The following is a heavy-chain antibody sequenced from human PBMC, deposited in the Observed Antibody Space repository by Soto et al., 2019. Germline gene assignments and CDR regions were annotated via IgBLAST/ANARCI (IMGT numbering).Heavy chain of an antibody. CDR1: GFTFNNYA. CDR3: AKGLHDSISNIYYYGMAV. D-gene: IGHD3-22*01. Sequence: GSLRLSCAASGFTFNNYAMNWVRQAPGKGLEWVATISATGGSTYYADSVKGRFTISRDNSKNTLYLQMNSLRAEDTAVYYCAKGLHDSISNIYYYGMAVWGQGTTVTVSS. V-gene: IGHV3-23*01. CDR2: ISATGGST. J-gene: IGHJ6*02.